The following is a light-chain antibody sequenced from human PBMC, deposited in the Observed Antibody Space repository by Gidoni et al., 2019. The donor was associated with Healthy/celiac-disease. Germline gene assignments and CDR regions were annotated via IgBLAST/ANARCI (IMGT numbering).Light chain of an antibody. J-gene: IGLJ2*01. Sequence: SYELTQPLSVSVALGQTARITCGGNNLGSTNVHCYQQKPGQAPVLVIYRDSNRPSGIPERFSGSNSGNTATLTISRAQAGDEADYYCQVWDSIVVFGGGSKLTVL. V-gene: IGLV3-9*01. CDR3: QVWDSIVV. CDR1: NLGSTN. CDR2: RDS.